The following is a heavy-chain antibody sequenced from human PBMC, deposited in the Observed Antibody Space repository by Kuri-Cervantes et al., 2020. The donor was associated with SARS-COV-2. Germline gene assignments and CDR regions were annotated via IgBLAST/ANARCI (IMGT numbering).Heavy chain of an antibody. V-gene: IGHV4-39*07. CDR3: ARGEYYYYGMDV. Sequence: SETLSLTCTVSGGSISSSSYYWGWIRQPPGKGLEWIGSIYHSGSTYYNPSLKSRVTISVDTSKNQFSLKLSSVTAADTAVYYCARGEYYYYGMDVWGQGTTVTVSS. D-gene: IGHD3-16*01. CDR1: GGSISSSSYY. J-gene: IGHJ6*02. CDR2: IYHSGST.